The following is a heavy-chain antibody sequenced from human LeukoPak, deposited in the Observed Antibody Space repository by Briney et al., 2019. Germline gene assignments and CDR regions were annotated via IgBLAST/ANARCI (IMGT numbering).Heavy chain of an antibody. J-gene: IGHJ4*02. CDR2: IHCSGIT. V-gene: IGHV4-59*08. Sequence: SETLSLTCTVSGGSISNFYWTWVRQPPGKGLECIGYIHCSGITNYNPSLKSRVTISVDTSKNQFSLRLSSVTAADTAVYYCARHVRDMGRYYFDFWGQGTLITVSS. CDR3: ARHVRDMGRYYFDF. D-gene: IGHD3-16*01. CDR1: GGSISNFY.